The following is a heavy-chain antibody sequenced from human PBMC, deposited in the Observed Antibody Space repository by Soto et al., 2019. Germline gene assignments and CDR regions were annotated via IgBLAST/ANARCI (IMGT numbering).Heavy chain of an antibody. D-gene: IGHD1-26*01. V-gene: IGHV4-31*03. CDR3: AREKEDYSGSYLIDY. CDR1: GGSISSGGYY. Sequence: QVQLQESGPGLVKPSQTLSLTCTVSGGSISSGGYYWSWIRQHPGKGLKWIGYIYYSGSTYYNPSLKSRVTRSVDTSKNQFSLKLSSVTAADTAVYYCAREKEDYSGSYLIDYWGQGTLVTVSS. J-gene: IGHJ4*02. CDR2: IYYSGST.